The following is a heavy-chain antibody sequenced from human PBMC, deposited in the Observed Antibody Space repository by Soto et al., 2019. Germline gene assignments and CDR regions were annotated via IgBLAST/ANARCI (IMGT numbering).Heavy chain of an antibody. V-gene: IGHV4-59*08. CDR3: ARHRDSYGSGDFDY. CDR2: IYYSGST. CDR1: AGSISSYY. J-gene: IGHJ4*02. D-gene: IGHD5-18*01. Sequence: SETLSLTCTVSAGSISSYYWSWIRQPPGKGLEWIGYIYYSGSTNYNPSLKSRVTISVDTSKNQFSLKLSSLTAADTAVYYCARHRDSYGSGDFDYWGQGTLVTVSS.